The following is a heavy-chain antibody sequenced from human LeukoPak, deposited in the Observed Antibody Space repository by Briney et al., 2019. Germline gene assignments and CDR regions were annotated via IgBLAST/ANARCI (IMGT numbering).Heavy chain of an antibody. CDR2: IYLGDSDT. V-gene: IGHV5-51*01. CDR1: GYSFPSYW. J-gene: IGHJ4*02. CDR3: ARHHYDISTGYAPYYFDY. Sequence: GESLKISCKGSGYSFPSYWIGWVRQMPGKGLECMGVIYLGDSDTRYSPSFQGQVTISADKSVSTAYLQWSSLKASDTAMYYCARHHYDISTGYAPYYFDYWGQGTLVTVSS. D-gene: IGHD3-9*01.